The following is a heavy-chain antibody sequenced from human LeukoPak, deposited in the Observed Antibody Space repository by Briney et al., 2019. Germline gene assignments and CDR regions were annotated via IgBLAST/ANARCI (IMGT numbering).Heavy chain of an antibody. CDR2: ISRRSRHV. D-gene: IGHD3-10*01. Sequence: PGGSLRVSFAASGFTFSDYSMNWVRQAPGKVLEWVSSISRRSRHVYYAGSVKGRFTISRDDARNSLYLQMHSLRAEDMAVYFCVRDLLGSGSTTAYLYHWGQGTLVTVS. CDR1: GFTFSDYS. V-gene: IGHV3-21*01. J-gene: IGHJ1*01. CDR3: VRDLLGSGSTTAYLYH.